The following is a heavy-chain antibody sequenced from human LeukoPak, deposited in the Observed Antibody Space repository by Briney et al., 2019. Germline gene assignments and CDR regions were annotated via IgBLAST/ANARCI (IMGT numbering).Heavy chain of an antibody. V-gene: IGHV1-18*01. J-gene: IGHJ6*02. CDR3: ARGSRGGNWDYYYGMDV. D-gene: IGHD4-23*01. CDR2: ISAYNGNT. CDR1: GYTFTSYG. Sequence: GASVKVSFKASGYTFTSYGISWVRQAPGQRLEGMGWISAYNGNTNYAQKLQGRVTMTTDTSTSTAYMELRSLRSDDTAVYYCARGSRGGNWDYYYGMDVWGQGTTVTVSS.